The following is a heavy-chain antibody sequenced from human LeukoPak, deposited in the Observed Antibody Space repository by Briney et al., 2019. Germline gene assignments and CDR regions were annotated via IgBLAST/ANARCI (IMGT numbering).Heavy chain of an antibody. V-gene: IGHV3-20*04. Sequence: PGGSLRLSCAASGFTFDDYGLSWVRQAPGKGLERVSTINWNGGSTRYADSVKGRFTISRDNAKNSLYLQMNTLRAEDTALYYCARVSDISVAAYFDYWGQGTLVTVSS. CDR3: ARVSDISVAAYFDY. D-gene: IGHD6-19*01. CDR1: GFTFDDYG. J-gene: IGHJ4*02. CDR2: INWNGGST.